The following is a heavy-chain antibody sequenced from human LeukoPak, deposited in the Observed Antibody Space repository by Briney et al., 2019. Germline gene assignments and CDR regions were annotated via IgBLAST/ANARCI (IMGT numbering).Heavy chain of an antibody. CDR3: ARLGEMATTSFDY. D-gene: IGHD5-24*01. CDR2: IYYSGST. CDR1: GGSISSSNW. V-gene: IGHV4-4*02. J-gene: IGHJ4*02. Sequence: PSGTLSLTCAVSGGSISSSNWWSWVRQPPGKGLEWIGSIYYSGSTYYNPSLKSRVTISVDTSKNQFSLKLSSVTAADTAVYYCARLGEMATTSFDYWGQGTLITVSS.